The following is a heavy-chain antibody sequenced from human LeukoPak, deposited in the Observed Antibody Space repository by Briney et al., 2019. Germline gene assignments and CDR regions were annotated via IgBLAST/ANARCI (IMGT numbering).Heavy chain of an antibody. V-gene: IGHV3-48*04. Sequence: QPGGSLRLSCEVSGFMFSLYWMSWVRQAPGKGLEWLSSIGISGDYSTYYAESVKGRFSISRDNAKNFLYLQMDRLRAEDTAVYYCARNRGYCDETSCPKWFAPWGQGTLVIVSS. CDR2: IGISGDYST. D-gene: IGHD2-15*01. CDR1: GFMFSLYW. CDR3: ARNRGYCDETSCPKWFAP. J-gene: IGHJ5*02.